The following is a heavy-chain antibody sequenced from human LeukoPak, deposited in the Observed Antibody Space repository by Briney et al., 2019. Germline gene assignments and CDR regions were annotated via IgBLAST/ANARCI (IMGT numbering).Heavy chain of an antibody. CDR3: ARDRFWLDV. D-gene: IGHD3-3*01. CDR1: GGSISSYY. V-gene: IGHV4-59*12. Sequence: PSETLSLTCTVSGGSISSYYWSWIRQPPGKGLEWIGYIYYSGSTNYNPSLKSRVTISVDTSKNQFSLKLSSVTAADTAVYYCARDRFWLDVWGQGTTVTVSS. CDR2: IYYSGST. J-gene: IGHJ6*02.